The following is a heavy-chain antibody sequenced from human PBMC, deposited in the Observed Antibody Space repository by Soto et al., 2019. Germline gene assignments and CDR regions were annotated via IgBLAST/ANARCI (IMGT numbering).Heavy chain of an antibody. CDR2: ISGSGGRT. V-gene: IGHV3-23*01. CDR3: AKIAEAVAGTVYGY. J-gene: IGHJ4*02. Sequence: EVQLLESGGGLVQPGGSLRLSCAVSRFTFSTYAMGWVRQAPGKGLEWVSNISGSGGRTYYADYVKGRFTISRDNSKKTLYLPMNSLRAEDTAVYYCAKIAEAVAGTVYGYWGKGTLVTVSS. CDR1: RFTFSTYA. D-gene: IGHD6-19*01.